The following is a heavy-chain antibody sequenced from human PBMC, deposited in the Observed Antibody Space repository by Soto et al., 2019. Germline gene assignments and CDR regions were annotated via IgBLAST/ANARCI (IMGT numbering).Heavy chain of an antibody. Sequence: GGSLRLSCAASGFTFSSYWMSWVRQAPGKGLEWVANIKQDGSEKYYVDSVKGRFTISRDNAKNSLYLQMNSLRAEDTAVYYCAREDYYGSGSYYYYYGMDVWGQGTPVTVSS. J-gene: IGHJ6*02. CDR1: GFTFSSYW. D-gene: IGHD3-10*01. V-gene: IGHV3-7*03. CDR3: AREDYYGSGSYYYYYGMDV. CDR2: IKQDGSEK.